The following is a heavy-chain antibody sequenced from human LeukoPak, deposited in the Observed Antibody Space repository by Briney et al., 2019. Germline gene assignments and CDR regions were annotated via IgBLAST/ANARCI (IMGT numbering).Heavy chain of an antibody. CDR1: GFTFSSYS. V-gene: IGHV3-30*03. CDR2: ISYDGSNK. D-gene: IGHD4-11*01. J-gene: IGHJ6*02. CDR3: ARDATVTKAPRGYYYGMDV. Sequence: QPGGSLRLSCAASGFTFSSYSMNWVRQAPGKGLEWVAVISYDGSNKYYADSVKGRFTISRDNSKNTLYLQMNSLRAEDTAVYYCARDATVTKAPRGYYYGMDVWGQGTTVTVSS.